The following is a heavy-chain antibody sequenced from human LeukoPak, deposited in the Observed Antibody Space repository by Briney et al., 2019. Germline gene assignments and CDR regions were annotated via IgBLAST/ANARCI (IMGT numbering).Heavy chain of an antibody. CDR3: ARALTTLTYEGY. CDR1: GCTLSSYT. CDR2: ISGSNSYI. D-gene: IGHD1-1*01. V-gene: IGHV3-21*01. Sequence: GGSLRLSCAASGCTLSSYTMHWIRQAPGKGLEWVSSISGSNSYIFYADSVKGRFTVSRDNAKDSLYLQMNSLRAEDTAVYYCARALTTLTYEGYWGQGTLVTVSS. J-gene: IGHJ4*02.